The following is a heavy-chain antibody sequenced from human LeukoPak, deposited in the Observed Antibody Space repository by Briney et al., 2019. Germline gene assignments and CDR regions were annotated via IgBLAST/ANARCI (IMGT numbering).Heavy chain of an antibody. CDR2: IYYSGST. V-gene: IGHV4-39*01. Sequence: SETLSLTCTVSGGSVSSSSYYWGWIRQPPGKGLEWIGSIYYSGSTYYNPSLKSRVTISVDTSKNQFSLKLSSVTAEDTAVYYCARHGVATVNAFDIWGQGTMVTVSS. CDR1: GGSVSSSSYY. CDR3: ARHGVATVNAFDI. D-gene: IGHD4-11*01. J-gene: IGHJ3*02.